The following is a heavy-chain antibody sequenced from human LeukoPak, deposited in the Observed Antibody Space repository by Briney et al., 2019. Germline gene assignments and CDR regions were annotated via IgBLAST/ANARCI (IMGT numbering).Heavy chain of an antibody. CDR1: GFNFNNYA. V-gene: IGHV3-23*01. CDR3: AREQRYYYDSSGYSPPYGMDV. J-gene: IGHJ6*02. Sequence: GGSLRLSCAASGFNFNNYAMTWVRQAPGKGLEWVSTISGGGASAYYADSVKGQFTISRDNSKNTVYLQMNSLRAEDTAVYYCAREQRYYYDSSGYSPPYGMDVWGQGTTVTVSS. D-gene: IGHD3-22*01. CDR2: ISGGGASA.